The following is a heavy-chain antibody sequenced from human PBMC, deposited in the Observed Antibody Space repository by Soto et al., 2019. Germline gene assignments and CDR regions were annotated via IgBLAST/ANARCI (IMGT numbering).Heavy chain of an antibody. CDR3: AREIPYSDYAFDI. CDR1: GFNFRPHR. Sequence: GRSLRLRYVASGFNFRPHRMRWVRPAPGKGLEWISYISSSSNSIYYADSVKGRFTISRDNAKNSLYLQMNSLRAEDTALYYCAREIPYSDYAFDIWGHGTMVTVSS. D-gene: IGHD4-4*01. CDR2: ISSSSNSI. J-gene: IGHJ3*02. V-gene: IGHV3-48*01.